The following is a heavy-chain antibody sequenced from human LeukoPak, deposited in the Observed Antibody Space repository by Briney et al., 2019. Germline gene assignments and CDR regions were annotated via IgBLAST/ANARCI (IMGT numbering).Heavy chain of an antibody. CDR2: IYYSGST. Sequence: TSETLSLTCTVSGGSISSSSYYWGWIRQPPGKGLEWIGSIYYSGSTYYSPSLKSRVTISVDTSKNQFSLKLSSVTAADTAVYYCARGPPYIVVVTPIGFFDYWGQGTLVTVSS. D-gene: IGHD2-21*02. CDR1: GGSISSSSYY. V-gene: IGHV4-39*01. J-gene: IGHJ4*02. CDR3: ARGPPYIVVVTPIGFFDY.